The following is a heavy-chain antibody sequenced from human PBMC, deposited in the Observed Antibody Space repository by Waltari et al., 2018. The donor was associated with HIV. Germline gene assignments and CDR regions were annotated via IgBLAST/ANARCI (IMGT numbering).Heavy chain of an antibody. CDR1: GFNFTNTV. CDR2: IVVGSGKT. V-gene: IGHV1-58*01. CDR3: AAGTHYYDR. J-gene: IGHJ4*02. Sequence: QMQLVQSGPAVKKPETSVTVSCQASGFNFTNTVVLWVRQARGQRLEWIGWIVVGSGKTNYAQKVQRRVTITRDMSTTTAYMVLSSLIFDDTALYYCAAGTHYYDRWGQGTLVTVSS.